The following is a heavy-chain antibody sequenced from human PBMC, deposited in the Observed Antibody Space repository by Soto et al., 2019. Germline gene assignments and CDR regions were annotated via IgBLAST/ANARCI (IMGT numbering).Heavy chain of an antibody. Sequence: QLQLQESGPGLVKPSETLSLTCTVSGGSISSSSYYWGWIRQPPGKGLEWIGSIYYSGSTYYNPSLKSRVTISVDTSKNQFSLKLSSVTAADTAVYYCGGEYGSGSYGNYYYGMDVWGQGTTVTVSS. D-gene: IGHD3-10*01. CDR3: GGEYGSGSYGNYYYGMDV. CDR2: IYYSGST. CDR1: GGSISSSSYY. J-gene: IGHJ6*02. V-gene: IGHV4-39*02.